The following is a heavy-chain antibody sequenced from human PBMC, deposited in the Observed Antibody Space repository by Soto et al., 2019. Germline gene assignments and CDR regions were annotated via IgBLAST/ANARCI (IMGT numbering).Heavy chain of an antibody. CDR2: IIPIFGTT. V-gene: IGHV1-69*01. J-gene: IGHJ5*02. Sequence: QVQLVQSGAEVKKPGSSVKVSCKASGGTFSSYAISWVRQAPGQGLEWMGGIIPIFGTTNYAQKFQGRVTITADESTSTAYMELSSLRSEGTALYYCARPELIKPSWFDPWGQGTLVTVSS. D-gene: IGHD3-16*01. CDR3: ARPELIKPSWFDP. CDR1: GGTFSSYA.